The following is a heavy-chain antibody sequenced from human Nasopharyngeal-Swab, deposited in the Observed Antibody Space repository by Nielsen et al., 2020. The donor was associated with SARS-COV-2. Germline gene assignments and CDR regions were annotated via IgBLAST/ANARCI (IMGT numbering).Heavy chain of an antibody. V-gene: IGHV4-61*02. CDR2: IYTSGST. CDR3: ARDWMIAVAGYYYYYGMDV. CDR1: GGSISSCSYY. D-gene: IGHD6-19*01. Sequence: TLSLTCTVSGGSISSCSYYWSWIRPPAGKGLEWIGRIYTSGSTNYNPSLKSRVTISVDTSKNQLPLKLSSVTAADTAVYYCARDWMIAVAGYYYYYGMDVWGQGTTVTVSS. J-gene: IGHJ6*02.